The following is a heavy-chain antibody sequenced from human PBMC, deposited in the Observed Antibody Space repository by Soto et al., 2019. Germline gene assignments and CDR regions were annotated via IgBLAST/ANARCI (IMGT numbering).Heavy chain of an antibody. CDR3: ARLVYDSSGYRPG. J-gene: IGHJ4*02. D-gene: IGHD3-22*01. CDR2: IYYSGST. Sequence: QLQLQESGPGLVKPSETLSLTCTVSGGSISSSSYYWGWIRQPPGKGLEWIGSIYYSGSTYYNPSLMSRVTXSXDXXKNQFSLKLSSVTAADTAVYYCARLVYDSSGYRPGWGQGTLVTVSS. CDR1: GGSISSSSYY. V-gene: IGHV4-39*01.